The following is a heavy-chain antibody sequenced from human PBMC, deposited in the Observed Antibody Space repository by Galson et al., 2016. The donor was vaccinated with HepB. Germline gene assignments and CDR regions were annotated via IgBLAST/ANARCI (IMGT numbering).Heavy chain of an antibody. CDR2: ISSRSTDI. V-gene: IGHV3-21*01. D-gene: IGHD1-26*01. Sequence: SLRLSCAASGFTLSGYIMNWVRQAPGKGLEWVSSISSRSTDIYYADSVKGRFTISRDNAKNSVFLQMNSLTAEVTAVYYCVRDLGYGATNHWGQGTLVTVSS. CDR3: VRDLGYGATNH. J-gene: IGHJ5*02. CDR1: GFTLSGYI.